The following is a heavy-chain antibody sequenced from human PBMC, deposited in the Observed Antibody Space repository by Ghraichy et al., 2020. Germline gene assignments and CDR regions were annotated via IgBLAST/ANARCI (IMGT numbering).Heavy chain of an antibody. CDR3: ASVAAGGEFDY. V-gene: IGHV3-13*01. D-gene: IGHD2-15*01. J-gene: IGHJ4*02. CDR2: IGTAGDT. CDR1: GFTFSSYD. Sequence: GGSLRLSCAASGFTFSSYDMHWVRQATGKGLEWVSAIGTAGDTYYPGSVKGRFTISRENAKNSLYLQMNSLRAGDTAVYYCASVAAGGEFDYWGQGTLVTVSS.